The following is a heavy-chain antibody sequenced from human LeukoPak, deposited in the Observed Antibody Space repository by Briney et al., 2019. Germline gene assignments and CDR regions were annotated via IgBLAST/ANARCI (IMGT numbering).Heavy chain of an antibody. D-gene: IGHD3-22*01. CDR1: GYTFTAYY. J-gene: IGHJ5*02. CDR3: ARDSSGYYYGYNWFVP. V-gene: IGHV1-2*02. Sequence: ASVNVSCKASGYTFTAYYMHWVRQAPGQELEWMGCINPNSGGTNYAQKFQGRVTMTRDTSISTAYMELSSLRSDDTAVYYCARDSSGYYYGYNWFVPWGQGTLVTVSS. CDR2: INPNSGGT.